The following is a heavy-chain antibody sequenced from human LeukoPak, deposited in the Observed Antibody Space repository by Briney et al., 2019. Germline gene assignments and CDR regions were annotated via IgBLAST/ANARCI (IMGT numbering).Heavy chain of an antibody. CDR1: GDSLTSGSYY. CDR3: ARRSYKYYDILTGYYSGWVGDY. CDR2: ISNSGST. Sequence: SETLSLTCTVSGDSLTSGSYYWSWIRQPAGKGLEWVGRISNSGSTSYNPSLKSRVTISVDTSKNQFSLKLSSVTAADTAVYYCARRSYKYYDILTGYYSGWVGDYWGQGTLVTVSS. D-gene: IGHD3-9*01. V-gene: IGHV4-61*02. J-gene: IGHJ4*02.